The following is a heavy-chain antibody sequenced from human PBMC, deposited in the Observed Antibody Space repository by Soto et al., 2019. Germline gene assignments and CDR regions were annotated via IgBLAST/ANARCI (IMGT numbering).Heavy chain of an antibody. Sequence: ASVKVSCKASGGTFSSYTISWVRQAPGQGLEWMGRIIPILGIANYAQKFQGRVTITADKSTSTAYMELSSLRSEDTAVYYCAREDCSSTSCYYFSDNWFDPWGQGTLVTVSS. J-gene: IGHJ5*02. CDR1: GGTFSSYT. CDR2: IIPILGIA. CDR3: AREDCSSTSCYYFSDNWFDP. D-gene: IGHD2-2*01. V-gene: IGHV1-69*04.